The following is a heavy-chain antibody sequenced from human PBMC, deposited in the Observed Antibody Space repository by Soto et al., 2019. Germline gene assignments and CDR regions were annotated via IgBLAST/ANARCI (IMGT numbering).Heavy chain of an antibody. Sequence: QVQLVESGGGVVQPGRSLRLSCAASGFTFSSYGMHWVRQAPGKGLEWVAVIWYDGSNKYYADSVKGRFTISRDNSKNTLYLQINSLRAEDTAVYYCARDSNLESAFDIWGQGTMVTVSS. J-gene: IGHJ3*02. V-gene: IGHV3-33*01. D-gene: IGHD3-3*02. CDR3: ARDSNLESAFDI. CDR2: IWYDGSNK. CDR1: GFTFSSYG.